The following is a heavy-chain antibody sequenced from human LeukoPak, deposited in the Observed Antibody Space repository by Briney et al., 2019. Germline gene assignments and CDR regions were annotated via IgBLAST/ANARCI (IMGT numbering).Heavy chain of an antibody. V-gene: IGHV4-39*07. Sequence: PSETLSLTCSVSGDSVSNSRVYWGWIRQTPGEGLEWIGSIYNNGRTYYKSSLESRVTISVDTSKNQFSLRLSSVTAADTAVYNCATYYSSSWNNWFDPWGQGTLVTVSS. CDR1: GDSVSNSRVY. J-gene: IGHJ5*02. D-gene: IGHD6-13*01. CDR3: ATYYSSSWNNWFDP. CDR2: IYNNGRT.